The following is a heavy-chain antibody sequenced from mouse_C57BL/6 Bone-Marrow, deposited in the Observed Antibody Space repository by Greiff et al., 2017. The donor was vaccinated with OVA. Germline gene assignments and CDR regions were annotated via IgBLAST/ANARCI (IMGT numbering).Heavy chain of an antibody. V-gene: IGHV1-59*01. J-gene: IGHJ2*01. CDR2: IDPSDSYT. D-gene: IGHD1-1*01. CDR1: GYTFTSYW. CDR3: ASRDYYGMDY. Sequence: QVQLRQPGAELVRPGTSVKLSCKASGYTFTSYWMHWVKQRPGQGLEWIGVIDPSDSYTNYNQKFKGKATLTVDTSSSTAYMQLSSLTSEDSAVYYCASRDYYGMDYWGQGTTLTVSS.